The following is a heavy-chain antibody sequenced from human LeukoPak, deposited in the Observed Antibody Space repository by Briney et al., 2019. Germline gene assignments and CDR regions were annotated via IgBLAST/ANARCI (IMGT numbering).Heavy chain of an antibody. Sequence: GGSLRLSCAASGFTFSDYYMTWIRQAPGKELEWVSYISNSSSYTNHADSVKGRFTISRDNAKNSLYLQMNSLRVEDTAVYYCARDQGGGWYFDVWGRGTLVTVSS. CDR2: ISNSSSYT. V-gene: IGHV3-11*05. J-gene: IGHJ2*01. CDR1: GFTFSDYY. CDR3: ARDQGGGWYFDV. D-gene: IGHD1-26*01.